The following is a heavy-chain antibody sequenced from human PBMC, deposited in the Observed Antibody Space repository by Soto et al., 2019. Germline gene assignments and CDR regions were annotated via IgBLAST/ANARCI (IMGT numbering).Heavy chain of an antibody. CDR1: GFSLSTTAMG. CDR2: MYWDDDK. CDR3: AHSRKSYYDILTGYNY. D-gene: IGHD3-9*01. V-gene: IGHV2-5*02. Sequence: QITLKESGPTLVKPTQTLTLTCTFSGFSLSTTAMGVAWIRQPPGKALEWLALMYWDDDKRYSPSLKSRLTITKDTSNNRVVLTMTNMHPVDTATYYCAHSRKSYYDILTGYNYWGQGTLVTVSS. J-gene: IGHJ4*02.